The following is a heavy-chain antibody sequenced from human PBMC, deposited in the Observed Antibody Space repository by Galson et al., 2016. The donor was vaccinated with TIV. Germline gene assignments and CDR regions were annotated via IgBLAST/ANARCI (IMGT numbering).Heavy chain of an antibody. V-gene: IGHV1-69*13. CDR2: INPLLGTV. CDR1: GDTFSMIV. CDR3: ATVRNTALDTYHAYYGMDA. D-gene: IGHD5-18*01. Sequence: SVKVSCKASGDTFSMIVFNWVRQAPGQGLDWMGGINPLLGTVNNAQKFQGRVTFTADESRSTAYMELSSLKSEDTAIYYCATVRNTALDTYHAYYGMDAWGQGTAVIVSS. J-gene: IGHJ6*02.